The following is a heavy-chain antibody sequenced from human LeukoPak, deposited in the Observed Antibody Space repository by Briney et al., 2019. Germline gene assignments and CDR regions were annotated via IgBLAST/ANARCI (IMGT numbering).Heavy chain of an antibody. V-gene: IGHV1-2*02. D-gene: IGHD6-6*01. Sequence: ASVKVSCKASGYTFTGYYMHWVRQAPGQGLEWMGWINPNSGGTNYAQKFQGRVTMTRDTSISTAYMELSRLRSDDTAVYYCARVVSSSSNGIRTNWFDPWGQGTLVTVSS. CDR1: GYTFTGYY. CDR3: ARVVSSSSNGIRTNWFDP. J-gene: IGHJ5*02. CDR2: INPNSGGT.